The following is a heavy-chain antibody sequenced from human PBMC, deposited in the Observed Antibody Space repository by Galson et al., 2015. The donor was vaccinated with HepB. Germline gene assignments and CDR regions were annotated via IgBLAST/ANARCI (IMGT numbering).Heavy chain of an antibody. CDR2: IISIFGTA. CDR1: GGTFSSYA. J-gene: IGHJ6*03. CDR3: ARDSGPDIVVVPAAKHYYYYYMDV. V-gene: IGHV1-69*13. Sequence: SVKVSCKASGGTFSSYAISWVRQAPGQGLEWMGGIISIFGTANYAQKFQGRVTITADESTSTAYMELSSLRSEDTAVYYCARDSGPDIVVVPAAKHYYYYYMDVWGKGTTVTVSS. D-gene: IGHD2-2*01.